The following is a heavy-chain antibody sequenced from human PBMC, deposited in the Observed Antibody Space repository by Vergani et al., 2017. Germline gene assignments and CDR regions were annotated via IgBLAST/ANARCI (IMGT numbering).Heavy chain of an antibody. J-gene: IGHJ4*02. D-gene: IGHD3-16*02. V-gene: IGHV4-38-2*01. CDR3: ARRISRYYFDI. Sequence: QVNLQESGPGLVKPSETLSLTCAVSGDSISSRNNWGWIRQPPGKGLEWISSVSHIGDTYFYPSLKGRVSISMDPSKNHFFLTLSRVTAADTAMYYCARRISRYYFDIWGQGVLITGSS. CDR2: VSHIGDT. CDR1: GDSISSRNN.